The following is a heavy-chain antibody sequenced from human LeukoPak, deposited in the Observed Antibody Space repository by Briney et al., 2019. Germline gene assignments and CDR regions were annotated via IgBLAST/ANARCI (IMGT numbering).Heavy chain of an antibody. CDR2: VGHSGTT. V-gene: IGHV4-34*01. J-gene: IGHJ3*02. CDR1: GGSLNDYL. Sequence: PSETLSLTCAVYGGSLNDYLWSCIRQPPGQGPEWIGEVGHSGTTNYNPSLKSRVTISVDTSKNQFSLKLTSVTAADTAVYYCARELISSRAAFDTWGQGTVVTVSS. CDR3: ARELISSRAAFDT. D-gene: IGHD3-10*01.